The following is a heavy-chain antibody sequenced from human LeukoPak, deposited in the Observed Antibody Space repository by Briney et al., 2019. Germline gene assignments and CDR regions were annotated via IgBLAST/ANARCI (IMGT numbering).Heavy chain of an antibody. CDR1: GGSISNYY. CDR3: ARQAYSSNLGWFDP. CDR2: IYNSGST. J-gene: IGHJ5*02. Sequence: SETLSLTCTVSGGSISNYYWGWIRQPPGKGLEWIGNIYNSGSTYYNPSLKSRVTISVDTSKNQFSLKLSSVTAADTAVYYCARQAYSSNLGWFDPWGQGTLVTVSS. V-gene: IGHV4-39*01. D-gene: IGHD6-13*01.